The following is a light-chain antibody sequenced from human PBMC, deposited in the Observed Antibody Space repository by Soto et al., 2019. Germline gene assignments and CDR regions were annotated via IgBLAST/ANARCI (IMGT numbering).Light chain of an antibody. Sequence: EIVLTQSPGTLSLSPGERATLSCRASQSVTSNNLAWYQQKPGQAPRLLIYGASSRATGIPDRFSGSGSGTDFTLTISRLEPEDFAVYYCQHCVSPPITFGQGTRLEIK. V-gene: IGKV3-20*01. CDR1: QSVTSNN. CDR3: QHCVSPPIT. J-gene: IGKJ5*01. CDR2: GAS.